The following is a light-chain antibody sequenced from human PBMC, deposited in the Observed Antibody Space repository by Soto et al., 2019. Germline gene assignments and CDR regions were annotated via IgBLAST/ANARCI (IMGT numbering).Light chain of an antibody. Sequence: EFVLTQSPGTLSLSPGERATLSCRASQSVSSSYLAWYQQKPGQAPRLLIYGASSRATGIPDRFSGSGSGTDFTLTISRLEPEDFAVYYCQQYGSSPPYTFGQGTKLAIK. CDR3: QQYGSSPPYT. CDR1: QSVSSSY. J-gene: IGKJ2*01. V-gene: IGKV3-20*01. CDR2: GAS.